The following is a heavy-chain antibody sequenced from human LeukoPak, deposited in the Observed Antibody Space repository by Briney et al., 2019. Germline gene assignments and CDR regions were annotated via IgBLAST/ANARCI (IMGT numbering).Heavy chain of an antibody. D-gene: IGHD3-10*01. CDR3: ARGPRRLLWFGELSYYYYYYMDV. Sequence: ASVKVSCKASGYTFTSYDINWVRQATGQGLEWMGWMNPNSGNTGYAQKFQGRVTMTRNTSISTAYMELSSLRSEDTAVYYCARGPRRLLWFGELSYYYYYYMDVWGKGTTVTISS. CDR1: GYTFTSYD. J-gene: IGHJ6*03. CDR2: MNPNSGNT. V-gene: IGHV1-8*01.